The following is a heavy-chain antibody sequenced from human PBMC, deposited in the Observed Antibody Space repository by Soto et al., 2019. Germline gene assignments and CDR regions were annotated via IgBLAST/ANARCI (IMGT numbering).Heavy chain of an antibody. CDR1: GYTFTSYG. V-gene: IGHV1-18*04. D-gene: IGHD6-19*01. CDR2: ISAYNGNA. J-gene: IGHJ5*02. Sequence: GASVKVSCKASGYTFTSYGISWVRQAPGQGLEWMGWISAYNGNANYAQKLQGRVTMTTDTSTSTAYMELRSLRSDDTAVYYCARDHNPSIAVAGKGIDPWGQGTLVTVSS. CDR3: ARDHNPSIAVAGKGIDP.